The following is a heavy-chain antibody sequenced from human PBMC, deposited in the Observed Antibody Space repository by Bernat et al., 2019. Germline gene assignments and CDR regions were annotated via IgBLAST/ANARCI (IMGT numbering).Heavy chain of an antibody. J-gene: IGHJ6*02. CDR2: INTNTGNP. CDR3: ARGYNWNDGGIGEISEYYYYYGMDV. Sequence: QAQLVQSGSELKKPGASVKVSCKASGYTFTSYAMNWVRQAPGQGLEWMGWINTNTGNPTYAQGFTGRFVFSLDTSVSTAYLQICSLKAEDTAVYYCARGYNWNDGGIGEISEYYYYYGMDVWGQGTTVTVSS. D-gene: IGHD1-1*01. CDR1: GYTFTSYA. V-gene: IGHV7-4-1*01.